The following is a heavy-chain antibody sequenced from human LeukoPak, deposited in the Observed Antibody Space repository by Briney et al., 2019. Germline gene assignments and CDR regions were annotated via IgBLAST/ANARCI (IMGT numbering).Heavy chain of an antibody. CDR1: GFTFSSYW. V-gene: IGHV3-21*01. CDR2: ISSSSSYI. Sequence: GGSLRLSCAASGFTFSSYWMSWVRQAPGKGLEWVSSISSSSSYIYYADSVKGRFTISRDNAKNSLYLQMNSLRAEDTAVYYCARWAAAIDYWGQGTLVTVSS. D-gene: IGHD2-2*02. CDR3: ARWAAAIDY. J-gene: IGHJ4*02.